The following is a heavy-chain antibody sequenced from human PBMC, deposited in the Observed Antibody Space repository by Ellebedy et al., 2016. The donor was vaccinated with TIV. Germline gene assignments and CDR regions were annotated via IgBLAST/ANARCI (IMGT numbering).Heavy chain of an antibody. CDR1: GLSLRNYV. CDR3: VSGGPSSPFDY. V-gene: IGHV3-30*03. J-gene: IGHJ4*02. CDR2: LSYDGSKE. Sequence: GGSLRLSXAASGLSLRNYVMNWVRQAPGKGLDWVAALSYDGSKESYADSVKGRFTISRDNSRNTGSLQMNSLRPEDTAVYYCVSGGPSSPFDYWGQGILVTVSS.